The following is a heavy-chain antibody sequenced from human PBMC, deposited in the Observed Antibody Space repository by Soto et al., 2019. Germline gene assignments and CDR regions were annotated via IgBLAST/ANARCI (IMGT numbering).Heavy chain of an antibody. CDR2: ISSNGGST. CDR3: ARDKAGYCSSTSCFSPLDP. Sequence: EVQLVESGGGLVQPGGSLRLSCAASGFTFSSYAMHWVRQAPGKGLEYVSAISSNGGSTYYANSVKGRFTISRDNSKNTLYLQMGSLRAEDMAVYYCARDKAGYCSSTSCFSPLDPWGQGTLVNVSS. CDR1: GFTFSSYA. J-gene: IGHJ5*02. V-gene: IGHV3-64*01. D-gene: IGHD2-2*01.